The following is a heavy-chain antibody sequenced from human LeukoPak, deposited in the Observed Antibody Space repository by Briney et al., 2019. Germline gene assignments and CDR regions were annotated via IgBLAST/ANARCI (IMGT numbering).Heavy chain of an antibody. CDR3: ARGPSLAVAGTLDY. D-gene: IGHD6-19*01. J-gene: IGHJ4*02. CDR2: IYYSGST. Sequence: SQTLSLTCTVSGGSISSYYCSWIRHPPGKRQEWIGYIYYSGSTNYNPSLKSRVTISVDTSKNQFSLKLSSVTAADTAVYYCARGPSLAVAGTLDYWGQGTLVTVSS. CDR1: GGSISSYY. V-gene: IGHV4-59*12.